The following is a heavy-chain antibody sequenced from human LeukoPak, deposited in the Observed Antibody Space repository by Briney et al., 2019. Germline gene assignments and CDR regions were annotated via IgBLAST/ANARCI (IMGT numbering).Heavy chain of an antibody. D-gene: IGHD1-26*01. J-gene: IGHJ4*02. Sequence: ASVKVSCKASGYTFTGYYMHWVRQAPGQGLEWMGWINPNSGGTNYAQKFQGRVTMTRDTSISTAYMELSRLRSDDTAVYYCARGGGSYYLLRHYHDYWGQGTLVTVSP. CDR3: ARGGGSYYLLRHYHDY. V-gene: IGHV1-2*02. CDR1: GYTFTGYY. CDR2: INPNSGGT.